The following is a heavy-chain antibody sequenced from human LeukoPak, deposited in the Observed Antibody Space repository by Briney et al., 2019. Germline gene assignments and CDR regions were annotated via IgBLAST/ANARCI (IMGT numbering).Heavy chain of an antibody. J-gene: IGHJ4*02. CDR2: IGSSSSTI. CDR3: ARGVDILTGYYLFDY. V-gene: IGHV3-48*01. CDR1: GFTFSSYS. D-gene: IGHD3-9*01. Sequence: GGSLRLSCAASGFTFSSYSMNWVRQAPGKGLEWVSYIGSSSSTIYYADSVKGRFTISRDNAKNSLYLRMNSLRAEDTAVYYCARGVDILTGYYLFDYWGQGTLVTVSS.